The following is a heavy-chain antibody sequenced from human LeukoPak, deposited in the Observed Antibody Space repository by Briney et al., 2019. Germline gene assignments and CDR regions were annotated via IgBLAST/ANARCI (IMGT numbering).Heavy chain of an antibody. D-gene: IGHD3-10*01. CDR1: GFTFSSYS. CDR3: ARDGGLWFGELLEYYYYYYMDV. CDR2: ISSSSSYI. J-gene: IGHJ6*03. Sequence: GGSLRLSCAASGFTFSSYSMNWVRQAPGKGLEWVSSISSSSSYIYYADSVKGRFTISRDNAKNSLYLQMNSLRAEDTAVYYCARDGGLWFGELLEYYYYYYMDVWGKGTTVTVSS. V-gene: IGHV3-21*01.